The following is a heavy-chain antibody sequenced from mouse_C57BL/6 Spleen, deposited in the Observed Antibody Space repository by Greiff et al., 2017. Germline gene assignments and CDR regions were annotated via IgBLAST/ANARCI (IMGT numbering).Heavy chain of an antibody. CDR2: ISSGRSTI. D-gene: IGHD1-1*01. Sequence: EVMLVESGGGLVKPGGSLKLSCAASGFTFSDYGMHWVRQAPEKGLEWVAYISSGRSTIYYADTVKGRFTSSRDNAKNTLFLQMTSLRSEETAMYYCARPSVVALYAMDYWGQGTSVTVSS. CDR3: ARPSVVALYAMDY. V-gene: IGHV5-17*01. CDR1: GFTFSDYG. J-gene: IGHJ4*01.